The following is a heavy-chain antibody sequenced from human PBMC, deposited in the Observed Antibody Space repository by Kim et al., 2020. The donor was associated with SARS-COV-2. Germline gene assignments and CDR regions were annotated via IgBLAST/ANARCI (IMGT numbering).Heavy chain of an antibody. Sequence: GGSLRLSCAASGFTVSTYWMHWVRQAPGKGLVWVSRIQSNGISTYYADSVKGRFTISRDNAKNTMYLQMNRLRAEDTAVYYCARGSGNFGDFDYGGQGTLVTVSS. CDR3: ARGSGNFGDFDY. J-gene: IGHJ4*02. V-gene: IGHV3-74*01. D-gene: IGHD3-10*01. CDR1: GFTVSTYW. CDR2: IQSNGIST.